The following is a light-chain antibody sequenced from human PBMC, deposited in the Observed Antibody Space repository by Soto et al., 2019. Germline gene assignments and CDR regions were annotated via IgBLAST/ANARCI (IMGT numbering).Light chain of an antibody. Sequence: QSVMTQPPSVSAAPGQKVTISCSGSSAKIGGNSVSWYQQLPGTAPKLLIYDDDKRPSGIPDRFSGSKSGTSATLGITGFRTGDEADYYCGSWDSSLSAYVFGTGTKLTVL. V-gene: IGLV1-51*01. CDR2: DDD. J-gene: IGLJ1*01. CDR1: SAKIGGNS. CDR3: GSWDSSLSAYV.